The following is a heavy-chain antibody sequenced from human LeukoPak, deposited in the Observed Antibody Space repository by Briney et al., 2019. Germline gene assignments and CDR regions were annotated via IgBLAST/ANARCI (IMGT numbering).Heavy chain of an antibody. CDR2: INPNSGGT. Sequence: ASVKVSCKASGGTFSSYAISWVRQAPGQGLEWMGWINPNSGGTNYAQKFQGRVTMTRDTSISTAYMELSRLRSDDTAVYYCARDLYSSSWYWRNWFDPWGQGTLVTVSS. J-gene: IGHJ5*02. D-gene: IGHD6-13*01. CDR1: GGTFSSYA. CDR3: ARDLYSSSWYWRNWFDP. V-gene: IGHV1-2*02.